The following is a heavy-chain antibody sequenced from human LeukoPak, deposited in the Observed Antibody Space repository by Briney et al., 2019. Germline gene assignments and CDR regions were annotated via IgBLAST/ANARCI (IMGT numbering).Heavy chain of an antibody. Sequence: PSETLSLTCTVSGGSISSGSYYWSWIRQPAGKGLEWIGRIYTSGSTNYNPSLKSRVTISVDTSKNQFSLKLSSVTAADTAVYYCARDGYYDILTGYYYYYMDVWDKGTTVTVSS. CDR3: ARDGYYDILTGYYYYYMDV. J-gene: IGHJ6*03. V-gene: IGHV4-61*02. D-gene: IGHD3-9*01. CDR2: IYTSGST. CDR1: GGSISSGSYY.